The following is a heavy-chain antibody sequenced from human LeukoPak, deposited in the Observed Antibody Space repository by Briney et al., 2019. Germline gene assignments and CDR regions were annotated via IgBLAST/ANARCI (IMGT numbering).Heavy chain of an antibody. V-gene: IGHV3-30*18. D-gene: IGHD2-15*01. Sequence: GGSLRLSCAASGFTFSSYGMHWVRQAPGKGLEWVAVISYDGSNKYYADSVKGRFTISRDNSKNTLYLQMNSLRAEDTAVYYCAKAGEYCSGGSCYRLLNWSDPWGQGTLVTVSS. J-gene: IGHJ5*02. CDR2: ISYDGSNK. CDR1: GFTFSSYG. CDR3: AKAGEYCSGGSCYRLLNWSDP.